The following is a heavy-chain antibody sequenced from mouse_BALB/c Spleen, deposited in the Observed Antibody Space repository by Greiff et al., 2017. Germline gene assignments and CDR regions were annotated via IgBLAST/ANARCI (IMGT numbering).Heavy chain of an antibody. CDR2: IWGGGST. Sequence: VHLVESGPGLVAPSQSLSITCTVSGFSLTDYGVSWIRQPPGKGLEWLGVIWGGGSTYYNSALKSRLSISKDNSKSQVFLKMNSLQTDDTAMYYCAKFMVTTLYYYAMDYWGQGTSVTVSS. CDR3: AKFMVTTLYYYAMDY. D-gene: IGHD2-1*01. V-gene: IGHV2-6-5*01. CDR1: GFSLTDYG. J-gene: IGHJ4*01.